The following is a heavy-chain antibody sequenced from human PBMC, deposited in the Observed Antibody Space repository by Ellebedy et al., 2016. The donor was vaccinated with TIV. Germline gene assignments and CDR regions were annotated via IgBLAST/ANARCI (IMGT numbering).Heavy chain of an antibody. V-gene: IGHV3-30*09. CDR1: GFTFSSYV. J-gene: IGHJ4*02. CDR3: ARDRPGTVVAGALEY. Sequence: GESLKISCAASGFTFSSYVMHWVRQAPGKGLEWVAIISYDGSNKYYADAVTGRFASARDNSENTLYLQVNSRKTEDTAVYYCARDRPGTVVAGALEYWGQGTLVTVSS. CDR2: ISYDGSNK. D-gene: IGHD6-19*01.